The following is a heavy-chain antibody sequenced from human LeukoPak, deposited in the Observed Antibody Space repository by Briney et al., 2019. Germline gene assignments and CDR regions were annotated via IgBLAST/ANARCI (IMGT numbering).Heavy chain of an antibody. CDR2: ILASGGGT. CDR3: AKNYYDSSGYYSWYFDC. V-gene: IGHV3-23*01. J-gene: IGHJ4*02. CDR1: GFTFSSYA. D-gene: IGHD3-22*01. Sequence: GGSLRLSCAASGFTFSSYAMTWVRQAPGKGLEWVSAILASGGGTNYADSAKGRFTISRDNSKKTLYLQMNSLRAEDTAVYYCAKNYYDSSGYYSWYFDCWGQGTQVTVSS.